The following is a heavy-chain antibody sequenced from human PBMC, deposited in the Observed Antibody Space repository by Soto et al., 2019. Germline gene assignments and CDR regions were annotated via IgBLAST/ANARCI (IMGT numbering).Heavy chain of an antibody. Sequence: SLTCAVYGGSFSGYYWSWIRQPPGKGLEWIGEINHSGSTNYNPSLKSRVTISVDTSKNQFSLKLSSVTAADTAVYYCARGVRYYDFWSGYSGGYYYYGMDVWGQGTTVTVSS. J-gene: IGHJ6*02. CDR1: GGSFSGYY. D-gene: IGHD3-3*01. CDR2: INHSGST. CDR3: ARGVRYYDFWSGYSGGYYYYGMDV. V-gene: IGHV4-34*01.